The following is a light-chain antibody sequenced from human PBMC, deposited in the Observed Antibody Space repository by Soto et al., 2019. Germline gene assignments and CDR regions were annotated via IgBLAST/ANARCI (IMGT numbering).Light chain of an antibody. CDR3: QHRSNWWT. CDR2: DAS. CDR1: QSISSY. J-gene: IGKJ1*01. Sequence: EIVLTQSRATLSLSPGERAILSCRASQSISSYLAWYQQKPGQAPRLLIYDASNRATGIPARFSGSGSGTDFTLTISSLEPEDFAVYYCQHRSNWWTFGQGTKVEIE. V-gene: IGKV3-11*01.